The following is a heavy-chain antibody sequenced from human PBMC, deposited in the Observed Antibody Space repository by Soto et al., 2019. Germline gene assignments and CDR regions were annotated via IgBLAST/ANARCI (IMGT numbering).Heavy chain of an antibody. V-gene: IGHV4-34*01. J-gene: IGHJ4*02. D-gene: IGHD3-10*01. CDR3: ARAGAALVRGSIGGFDY. CDR1: GGAFNGYY. CDR2: INHSGTV. Sequence: QVHLQQWGAGLLKPSETLSLTCAVNGGAFNGYYWTWIRQSPGKGLQWIGEINHSGTVDYNPSLKSRVTFSIDTSKEQFSPTLTSVTAADTAVYYCARAGAALVRGSIGGFDYWGQGTLVTVSS.